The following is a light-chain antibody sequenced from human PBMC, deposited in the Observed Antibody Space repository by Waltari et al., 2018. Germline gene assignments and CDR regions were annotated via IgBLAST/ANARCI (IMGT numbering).Light chain of an antibody. CDR2: WAS. Sequence: DIVMTQSPDSLTVSLGERATINCKSSQTVLYTSNNKNYLAWYQQKPGQPPKLLIYWASTRESGVPDRFTGSGSGTDFTLIISSLQAEDVAVYFCQQYHTTPFTFGPGTKLDIK. CDR3: QQYHTTPFT. V-gene: IGKV4-1*01. J-gene: IGKJ3*01. CDR1: QTVLYTSNNKNY.